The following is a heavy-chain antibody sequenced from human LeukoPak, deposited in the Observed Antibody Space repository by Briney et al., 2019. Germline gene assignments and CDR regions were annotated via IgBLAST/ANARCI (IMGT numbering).Heavy chain of an antibody. D-gene: IGHD3-9*01. CDR1: GGSIRSYY. Sequence: PSETLSLTCTVSGGSIRSYYWSWIRQPPGKGLEWIGYMYYSGSSKYNPSLKSRVTISLDTSKNQFSLKLSSVTATDTATYYCARHGDILNGFLDYWGQGTLVTVSS. V-gene: IGHV4-59*08. CDR2: MYYSGSS. J-gene: IGHJ4*02. CDR3: ARHGDILNGFLDY.